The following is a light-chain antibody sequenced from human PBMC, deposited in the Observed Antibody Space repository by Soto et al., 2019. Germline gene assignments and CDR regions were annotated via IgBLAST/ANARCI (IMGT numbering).Light chain of an antibody. CDR3: QTWGTGIQV. V-gene: IGLV4-69*01. CDR1: SGHSSYA. Sequence: QSALTQPPSVSASLGASVKLTCTLSSGHSSYAIAWHQQQPEKGPRYLMKLNSDGSHSKGDGIPDRFSGSSSGAERYLTISSLQSEDEADFYCQTWGTGIQVFGGGTKLTVL. CDR2: LNSDGSH. J-gene: IGLJ2*01.